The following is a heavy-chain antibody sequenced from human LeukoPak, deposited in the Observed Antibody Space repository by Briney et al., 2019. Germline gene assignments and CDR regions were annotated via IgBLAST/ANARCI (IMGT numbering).Heavy chain of an antibody. CDR3: ARVIFRGSCGWSFPTCPLDF. J-gene: IGHJ4*02. CDR1: GFTLSSYS. V-gene: IGHV3-21*01. Sequence: GGSLRLSCAASGFTLSSYSMNWVRQAPGKGLEWVSSISSSSSYIYYADSVKGRFTISRDNAKNSLYLQMNSLRAEDTAVYYCARVIFRGSCGWSFPTCPLDFWGQGTLVTVSS. D-gene: IGHD2-15*01. CDR2: ISSSSSYI.